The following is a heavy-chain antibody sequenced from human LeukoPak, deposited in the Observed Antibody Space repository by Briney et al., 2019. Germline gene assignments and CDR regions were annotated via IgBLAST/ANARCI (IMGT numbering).Heavy chain of an antibody. CDR3: ARDKAVTTELTQYFQH. J-gene: IGHJ1*01. Sequence: ASVKVSCKASGYTFPNYGISWVRQAPGQGLEWMGWISAYNGYTNYAQKLQVRVTMTTDTSTSTAYMELRSLTSDDTAVYYCARDKAVTTELTQYFQHWGQGTLVTVSS. V-gene: IGHV1-18*01. D-gene: IGHD4-11*01. CDR2: ISAYNGYT. CDR1: GYTFPNYG.